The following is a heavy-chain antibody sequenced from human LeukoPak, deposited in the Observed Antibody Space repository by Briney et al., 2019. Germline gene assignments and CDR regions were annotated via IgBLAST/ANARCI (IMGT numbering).Heavy chain of an antibody. Sequence: ASVKVSCKSSGYTFSDYFMHWVRPAPGQGLAWMGWINPKTGGTTYAQNFQGRVTMSRDMSITTAYMDLSRLRSDDTAVYYCAKDQDIGYIDYWGQGTLVTVSS. J-gene: IGHJ4*02. CDR3: AKDQDIGYIDY. CDR1: GYTFSDYF. D-gene: IGHD6-13*01. V-gene: IGHV1-2*02. CDR2: INPKTGGT.